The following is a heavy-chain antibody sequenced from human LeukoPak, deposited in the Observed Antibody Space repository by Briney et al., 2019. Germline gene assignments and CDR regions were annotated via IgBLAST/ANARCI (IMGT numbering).Heavy chain of an antibody. V-gene: IGHV3-7*01. D-gene: IGHD6-19*01. CDR2: IKQDGREK. Sequence: PGGSLRLSCAASGFTFSTYWMSWVRQAPGKGLEWVANIKQDGREKYYVDSVKGRFTISRDNAKNSLYLQMNSLRAEDTAVYYCARFGCSSGWSFDYWGQGTLVTVSS. CDR3: ARFGCSSGWSFDY. J-gene: IGHJ4*02. CDR1: GFTFSTYW.